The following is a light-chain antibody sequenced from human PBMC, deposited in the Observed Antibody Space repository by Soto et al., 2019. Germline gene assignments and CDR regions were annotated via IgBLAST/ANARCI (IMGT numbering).Light chain of an antibody. V-gene: IGKV3-15*01. CDR1: QSVSSN. Sequence: EIVMTQSPATLSVSPGERATLSCRPSQSVSSNLAWYQQKPGQAPRLLIYGASTRATGIPARFSGSGSGTEFILTISSLQSEDFAVYYCQQYNKWPPRFTFGPGTKVDIK. CDR2: GAS. J-gene: IGKJ3*01. CDR3: QQYNKWPPRFT.